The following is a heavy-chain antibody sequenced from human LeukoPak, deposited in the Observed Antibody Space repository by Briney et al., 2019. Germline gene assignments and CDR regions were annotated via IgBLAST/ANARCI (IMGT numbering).Heavy chain of an antibody. CDR3: AKVGIEWLVPDY. Sequence: TGESLRLSCAASGFTFSSYAMSWVRQAPGKGLEWVSGISGSGGSTYYPDSVKGRFTISRDNSKNTLYLQMNSLRAEDTAVYYCAKVGIEWLVPDYWGQGTLVTVSS. V-gene: IGHV3-23*01. CDR2: ISGSGGST. J-gene: IGHJ4*02. D-gene: IGHD6-19*01. CDR1: GFTFSSYA.